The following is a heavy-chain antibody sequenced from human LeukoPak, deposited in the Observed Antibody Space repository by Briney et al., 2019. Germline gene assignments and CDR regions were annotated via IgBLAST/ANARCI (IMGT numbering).Heavy chain of an antibody. CDR3: ARSDWFDP. J-gene: IGHJ5*02. Sequence: GGSLGLSCVASGFTLSGHWMHWVRQAPGKGLVWVSRINSDESTTVYADSVKGRFTISRDNAKNTLYLQMNSLTAEDTAVYYCARSDWFDPWGQGALVAVSS. V-gene: IGHV3-74*01. CDR1: GFTLSGHW. CDR2: INSDESTT.